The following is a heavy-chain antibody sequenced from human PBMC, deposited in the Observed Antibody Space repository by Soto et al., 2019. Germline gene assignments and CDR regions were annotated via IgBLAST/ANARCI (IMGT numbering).Heavy chain of an antibody. V-gene: IGHV4-59*08. D-gene: IGHD6-19*01. CDR2: ISNSGST. CDR1: GGSISTYY. CDR3: ARPRDYSSAWYGGFGY. J-gene: IGHJ4*02. Sequence: QVQLQESGPGLVKPSETLSLTCTVSGGSISTYYWSWVRQPPGKGLEWIGYISNSGSTNYNPSLKSRVSISLDTSKNQFSLKLSSVTAADTAIYYCARPRDYSSAWYGGFGYWGQGTLVTVSS.